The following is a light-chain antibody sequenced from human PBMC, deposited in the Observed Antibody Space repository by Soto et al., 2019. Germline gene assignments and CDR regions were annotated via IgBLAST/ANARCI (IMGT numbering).Light chain of an antibody. V-gene: IGKV3-20*01. J-gene: IGKJ4*01. CDR1: QSVTSRY. Sequence: EIVLTQSPGTLSLSPGERATLSCRASQSVTSRYLGWSQQKPGQAPRLLIYDASSRATGIPDRFSGGGSGTDFTLTISRLEPEDFAVYYCQQFSSYPLTFGGGTKVDIK. CDR2: DAS. CDR3: QQFSSYPLT.